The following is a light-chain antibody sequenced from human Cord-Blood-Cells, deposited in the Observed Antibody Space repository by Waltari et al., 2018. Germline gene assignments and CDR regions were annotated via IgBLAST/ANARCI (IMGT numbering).Light chain of an antibody. CDR1: QGIRND. Sequence: AIQMTPSPPSLSASVGDKVTLTCRASQGIRNDLGWYQQKPGKAPKLLIYAASSLQSGVPSRFSGSGSGTDFALTVSSLQPEDCATYDCLQDYNYPRTFGQGTKVEIK. V-gene: IGKV1-6*01. CDR2: AAS. CDR3: LQDYNYPRT. J-gene: IGKJ1*01.